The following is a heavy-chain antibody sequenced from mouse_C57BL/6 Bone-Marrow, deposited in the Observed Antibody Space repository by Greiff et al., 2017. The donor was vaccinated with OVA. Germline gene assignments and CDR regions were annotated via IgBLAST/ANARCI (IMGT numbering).Heavy chain of an antibody. CDR1: GFNIKDDY. J-gene: IGHJ2*01. CDR2: IDPENGDT. Sequence: VQLKESGAELVRPGASVKLSCTASGFNIKDDYMHWVKQRPEQGLEWIGWIDPENGDTEYASKFQGKATITADTASNTAYLQLSSLTSEDTAVDYCTTGRGYFDYWGQGTTLTVSS. CDR3: TTGRGYFDY. V-gene: IGHV14-4*01.